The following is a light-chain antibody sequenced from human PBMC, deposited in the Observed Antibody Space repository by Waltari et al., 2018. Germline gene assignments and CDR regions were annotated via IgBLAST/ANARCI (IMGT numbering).Light chain of an antibody. J-gene: IGLJ2*01. V-gene: IGLV8-61*01. CDR3: VLYMGYGTVL. CDR1: FAPASLIYY. Sequence: QTGVTQEPSLSWSLGGTATPTFGLNFAPASLIYYTGWYQQTPGQAPRSLMLNTNIRFSGVPDRFSGSILGNKAALTITGAQADDESDYYCVLYMGYGTVLFGGGTKLTVL. CDR2: NTN.